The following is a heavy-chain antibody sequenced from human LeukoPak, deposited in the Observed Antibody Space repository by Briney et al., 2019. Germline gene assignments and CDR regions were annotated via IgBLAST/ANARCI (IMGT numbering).Heavy chain of an antibody. Sequence: SETLSLTCTVSGGSINSYYWSWIRQPPGKGLEWIGYIPYSGSTNYNPSLKSRVTISLATSKNQFFLKLNSVTAADTALYYCARGTAVWGQGTLVTVSS. V-gene: IGHV4-59*01. J-gene: IGHJ4*02. CDR1: GGSINSYY. CDR3: ARGTAV. CDR2: IPYSGST. D-gene: IGHD2-21*02.